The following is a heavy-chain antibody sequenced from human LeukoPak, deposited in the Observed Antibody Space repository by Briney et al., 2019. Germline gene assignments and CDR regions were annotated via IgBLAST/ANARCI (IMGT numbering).Heavy chain of an antibody. J-gene: IGHJ3*02. V-gene: IGHV3-66*01. CDR3: ASIRYFDWMGAFDI. Sequence: GGSLRLSCAASGFTVSSNYMSWVRQAPGKGLEWVSVIYSGGSTYYADSVKGRFTISRDNSKNTLYLQMNSLRAEDTAVYYCASIRYFDWMGAFDIWGQGTMVTVSS. CDR2: IYSGGST. D-gene: IGHD3-9*01. CDR1: GFTVSSNY.